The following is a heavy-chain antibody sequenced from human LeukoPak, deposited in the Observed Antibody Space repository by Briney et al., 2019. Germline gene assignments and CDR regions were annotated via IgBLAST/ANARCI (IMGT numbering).Heavy chain of an antibody. CDR1: GGSISSSSYY. Sequence: SETLSLACTVSGGSISSSSYYWGWIRQPPGKGLEWIGSIYYSGSTYYNPSLKSRVTISVDTAKNQLSLKLRSVTAADTAVYYCARECRKYRSSWYRARAFDIWGQGTMVTVSS. CDR2: IYYSGST. D-gene: IGHD6-13*01. J-gene: IGHJ3*02. CDR3: ARECRKYRSSWYRARAFDI. V-gene: IGHV4-39*07.